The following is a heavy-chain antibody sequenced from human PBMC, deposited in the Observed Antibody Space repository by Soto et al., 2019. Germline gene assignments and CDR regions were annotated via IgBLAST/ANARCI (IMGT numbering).Heavy chain of an antibody. J-gene: IGHJ6*02. CDR1: GYTFSRYG. D-gene: IGHD2-8*01. CDR2: VSGYNGDT. CDR3: AKNGQPPYYYYGMDV. V-gene: IGHV1-18*01. Sequence: QGQLVQSGPEVKKPGASVKVSCKASGYTFSRYGISWVRQAPGQGLEWMGWVSGYNGDTKYAQKVQGRVTMTIDTSTYTAYMELRSMTSDDTAKYYCAKNGQPPYYYYGMDVWGQGTTVTASS.